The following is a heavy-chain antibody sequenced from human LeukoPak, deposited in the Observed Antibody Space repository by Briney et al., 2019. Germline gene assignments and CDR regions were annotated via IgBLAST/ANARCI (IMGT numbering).Heavy chain of an antibody. J-gene: IGHJ6*02. CDR3: VRRHPPPSTSPTSYGMDV. V-gene: IGHV3-74*01. CDR2: INTDGSST. CDR1: GFTFSGYW. D-gene: IGHD2-2*01. Sequence: GGSLRLSCAASGFTFSGYWMHWVRQAPGKGLVWVSRINTDGSSTTYADSVKGRFTISRDNAKNTLYLQMNSLRVEDTAVYHCVRRHPPPSTSPTSYGMDVWGQGTTVAVSS.